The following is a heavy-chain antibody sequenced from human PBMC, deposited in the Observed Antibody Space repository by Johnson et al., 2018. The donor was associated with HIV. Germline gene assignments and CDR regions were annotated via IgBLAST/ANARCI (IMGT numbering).Heavy chain of an antibody. Sequence: VQLVESGGDLVQPGRSLRLSCTASGFTFGDYAINWFRQAPGKGLEWVGVIRSKAYGGTTRYAASVKGRFIISRDDSKSIAYLQRNSLRAEDTAGYYCARDIYDSRDDAFDIWGQGTMVTVSS. D-gene: IGHD3-22*01. J-gene: IGHJ3*02. CDR2: IRSKAYGGTT. V-gene: IGHV3-49*03. CDR3: ARDIYDSRDDAFDI. CDR1: GFTFGDYA.